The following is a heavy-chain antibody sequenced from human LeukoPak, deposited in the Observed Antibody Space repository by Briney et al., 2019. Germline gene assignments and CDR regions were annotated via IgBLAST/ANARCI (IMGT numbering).Heavy chain of an antibody. D-gene: IGHD2-21*01. CDR2: INQDGSVK. CDR3: ARLQGDYTTYDY. Sequence: GGSLRLSCAASGFFFSSHWMSWVRQAPGKGLEWVASINQDGSVKHHVDSVKGRFTISRDNANDLLFLQTISLRAEDTAVYFCARLQGDYTTYDYWGQGALVTVSS. V-gene: IGHV3-7*01. CDR1: GFFFSSHW. J-gene: IGHJ4*02.